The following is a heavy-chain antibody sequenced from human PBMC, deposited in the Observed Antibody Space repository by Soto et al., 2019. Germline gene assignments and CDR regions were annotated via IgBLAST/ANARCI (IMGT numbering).Heavy chain of an antibody. CDR3: ATSGGGWYLY. J-gene: IGHJ4*02. CDR2: LNPNSGDT. CDR1: GYTFSSYD. D-gene: IGHD6-19*01. Sequence: QVQLVQSGAEVKKPGASVKVSCKASGYTFSSYDINWVRQATGQGLEWMGWLNPNSGDTGYAQEFQGRVTLTRNTSINTAYIELSSLTSDDTAVYYCATSGGGWYLYWGQGTLVTVSS. V-gene: IGHV1-8*01.